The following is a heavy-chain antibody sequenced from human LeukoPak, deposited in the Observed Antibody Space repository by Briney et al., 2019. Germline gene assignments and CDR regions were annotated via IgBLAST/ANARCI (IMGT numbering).Heavy chain of an antibody. V-gene: IGHV3-11*01. D-gene: IGHD6-13*01. J-gene: IGHJ4*02. CDR1: GFTLSDYY. CDR2: ISSSGSTI. CDR3: ARVIAAANFDY. Sequence: AGGSLRLSCAASGFTLSDYYMSWIRQAPGKGLEWVSYISSSGSTIYYADSVKGRFTISRDNSKNTLYLQMNSLRAEDTAVYYCARVIAAANFDYWGQGTLVTVSS.